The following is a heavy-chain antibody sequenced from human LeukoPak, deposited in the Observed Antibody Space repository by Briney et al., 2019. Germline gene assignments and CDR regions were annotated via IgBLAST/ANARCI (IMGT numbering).Heavy chain of an antibody. CDR2: IYTSGST. J-gene: IGHJ6*02. CDR3: ARQKWDRLTYYYYGMDV. V-gene: IGHV4-4*07. CDR1: GGSISSYY. Sequence: PSETLSLTCTVPGGSISSYYWSWIRQPAGKGLEWIGRIYTSGSTNYNPSLKSRVTMSVDTSKNQFSLQLSSVTAADTAEYYCARQKWDRLTYYYYGMDVWGQGTTVTVSS. D-gene: IGHD1-26*01.